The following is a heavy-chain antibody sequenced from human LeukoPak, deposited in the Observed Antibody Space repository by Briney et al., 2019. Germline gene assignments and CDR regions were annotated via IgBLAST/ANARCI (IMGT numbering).Heavy chain of an antibody. V-gene: IGHV3-30*18. Sequence: WGALRLSCAASGFTFSSYGMHWVRQAPGKGLEWVAVISSDGSYQYYVDSVKGRFTISRDDSKNTLYLQMNSLRAEDTAVYYCAKARYTDSSGPFDYWGQGTLVTVSS. D-gene: IGHD6-19*01. CDR1: GFTFSSYG. CDR2: ISSDGSYQ. J-gene: IGHJ4*02. CDR3: AKARYTDSSGPFDY.